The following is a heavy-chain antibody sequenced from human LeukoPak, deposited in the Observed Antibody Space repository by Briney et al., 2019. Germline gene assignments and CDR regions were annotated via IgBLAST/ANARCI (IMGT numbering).Heavy chain of an antibody. CDR2: IYYSGST. CDR3: ARHDYNTGSGSYILDY. D-gene: IGHD3-10*01. J-gene: IGHJ4*02. CDR1: GGPISSYY. V-gene: IGHV4-59*08. Sequence: SETLSLTCTVSGGPISSYYWSWIRQPPGKALEWIGYIYYSGSTNYNPSLKSRVTISVDTSKNQFSLKLSSVTAADTAVYYCARHDYNTGSGSYILDYWGQGTLVTVSS.